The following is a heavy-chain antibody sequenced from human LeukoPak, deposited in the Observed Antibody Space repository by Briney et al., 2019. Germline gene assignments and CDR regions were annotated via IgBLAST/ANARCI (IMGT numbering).Heavy chain of an antibody. J-gene: IGHJ4*02. CDR2: IKSKSDGETT. V-gene: IGHV3-15*01. D-gene: IGHD3-9*01. Sequence: GGSLRLSCAASGFTFSNAWMSWVRQAPGKGLEWVGRIKSKSDGETTDYAAPVKGRFTIPRDDSKNTLYLQVNSLQTEDTAVYYCSTDVYCDSDDYWGQGTLVTVSS. CDR1: GFTFSNAW. CDR3: STDVYCDSDDY.